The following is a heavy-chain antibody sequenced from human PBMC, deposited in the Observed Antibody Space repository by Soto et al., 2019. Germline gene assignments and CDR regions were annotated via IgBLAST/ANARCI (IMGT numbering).Heavy chain of an antibody. CDR1: GGSISSSNW. D-gene: IGHD2-2*01. CDR3: AREPVVPAAMAYYYYGMDV. J-gene: IGHJ6*02. CDR2: IYHSGST. Sequence: QVQLQESGPGLVKPSGTLSLTCAVSGGSISSSNWWSWVRQPPGKGLGWIGEIYHSGSTNYNPSLKSRVTISLDQSKTHFSLKLSSVTAADTAVYYCAREPVVPAAMAYYYYGMDVWGQGTTVTVSS. V-gene: IGHV4-4*02.